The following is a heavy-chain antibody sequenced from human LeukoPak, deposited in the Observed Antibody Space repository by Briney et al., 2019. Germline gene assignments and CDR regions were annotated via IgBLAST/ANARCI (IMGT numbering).Heavy chain of an antibody. D-gene: IGHD1-26*01. CDR3: ARDMAGATSFDY. V-gene: IGHV4-38-2*02. J-gene: IGHJ4*02. Sequence: PSETLSLTCTVSGFSISSGYYWGWIRQPPGKGLEWIASMSHSGSTYYNPSLKSQVTISVDTSKNQFSLKLSSLTAADTAVYYCARDMAGATSFDYWGQGTLVTVSS. CDR2: MSHSGST. CDR1: GFSISSGYY.